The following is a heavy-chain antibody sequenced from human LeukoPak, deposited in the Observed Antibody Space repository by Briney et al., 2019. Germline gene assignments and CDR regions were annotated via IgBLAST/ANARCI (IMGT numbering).Heavy chain of an antibody. CDR2: IYHSGST. J-gene: IGHJ4*02. D-gene: IGHD2-21*01. CDR3: ARRGPSDASTSYFFDH. CDR1: GASISNSNW. V-gene: IGHV4-4*02. Sequence: SGTLSLTCAVAGASISNSNWWTWVRQPPGKGLEWIGEIYHSGSTNYKPSLKSRVTMSADTAKNQFSLKLNSVTATDTAVYYCARRGPSDASTSYFFDHWGQGVLVTVSS.